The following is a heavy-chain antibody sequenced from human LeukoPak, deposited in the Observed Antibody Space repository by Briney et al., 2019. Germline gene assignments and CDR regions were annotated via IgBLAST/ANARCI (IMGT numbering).Heavy chain of an antibody. J-gene: IGHJ4*02. D-gene: IGHD5-18*01. CDR2: IIPIFGTA. CDR1: GGTFSSYA. Sequence: GASVKVSCKASGGTFSSYAISWVRQAPGQGLEWMGGIIPIFGTANYAQKFQGRVTITADESTSTAYMELSSLRSEDTAVYYCVKGRYSYGYYFDYWGQGTLVTVSS. CDR3: VKGRYSYGYYFDY. V-gene: IGHV1-69*13.